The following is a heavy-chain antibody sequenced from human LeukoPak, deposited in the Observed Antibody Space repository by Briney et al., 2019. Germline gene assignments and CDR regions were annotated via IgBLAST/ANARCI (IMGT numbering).Heavy chain of an antibody. V-gene: IGHV1-69*02. J-gene: IGHJ4*02. Sequence: SVKVSCKASGGTFSSYTISWVRQAPGQGLEWMGRIIPILGIANYAQKFQGRVTITADKSTSTAYMELSSLRSEDTAVYYCARSIIAARPPFDYWGRGTLVTVPS. CDR1: GGTFSSYT. D-gene: IGHD6-6*01. CDR2: IIPILGIA. CDR3: ARSIIAARPPFDY.